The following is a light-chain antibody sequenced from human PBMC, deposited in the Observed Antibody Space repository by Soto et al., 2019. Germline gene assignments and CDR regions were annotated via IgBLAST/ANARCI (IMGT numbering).Light chain of an antibody. CDR1: QSISSY. Sequence: DLPMTQSPSSLSASVGDRVTITCRASQSISSYLNWYQQKPGKAPKLLIYAASSLQSGVPSRFSGSGSGTDFTLTISSLQPEDFATYHCQQSYSTPHTFGQGTKLEIK. CDR3: QQSYSTPHT. CDR2: AAS. V-gene: IGKV1-39*01. J-gene: IGKJ2*01.